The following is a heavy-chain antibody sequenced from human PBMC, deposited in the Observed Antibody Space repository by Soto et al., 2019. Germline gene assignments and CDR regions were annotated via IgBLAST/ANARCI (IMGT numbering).Heavy chain of an antibody. J-gene: IGHJ5*02. CDR3: ARHATRWIVVDNWFDP. V-gene: IGHV5-51*01. Sequence: GESLKISCKGSGYSFTSYWIGWVRQMPGKGLEWMGIIYPGDSDTRYSPSFQGQVTMSTDKSLSTAYLKWSSLKASDTAMYYCARHATRWIVVDNWFDPWGQGTLVTVSS. CDR1: GYSFTSYW. D-gene: IGHD3-22*01. CDR2: IYPGDSDT.